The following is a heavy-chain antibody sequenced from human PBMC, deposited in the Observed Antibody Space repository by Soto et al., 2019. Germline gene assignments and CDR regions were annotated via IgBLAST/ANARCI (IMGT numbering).Heavy chain of an antibody. J-gene: IGHJ4*02. CDR2: ISGSGYST. CDR1: GFTFINHA. V-gene: IGHV3-23*01. D-gene: IGHD6-6*01. Sequence: GGSLRLSCAGSGFTFINHAMSWVRQAPGKGLEWVSAISGSGYSTYYADSVKGRFTISRDNSQSTLYVHMNTLRVEDTAIYFCARDPLSPSHSRRATSVLFHSWGQGTLVTVS. CDR3: ARDPLSPSHSRRATSVLFHS.